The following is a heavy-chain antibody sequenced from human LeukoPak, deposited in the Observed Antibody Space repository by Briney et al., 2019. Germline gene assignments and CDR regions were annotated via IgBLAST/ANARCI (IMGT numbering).Heavy chain of an antibody. Sequence: GGSLRLSCAASGFNFNFFSMNWVRQAPGKGLEWLLYISHTGDTIYYADSVKGRFGIARDNAKDTVYLQMSSLRAEDTAVYYCARGLTVVAAFVDYWGQGTLVTVSS. CDR3: ARGLTVVAAFVDY. CDR1: GFNFNFFS. V-gene: IGHV3-48*01. CDR2: ISHTGDTI. J-gene: IGHJ4*02. D-gene: IGHD2-15*01.